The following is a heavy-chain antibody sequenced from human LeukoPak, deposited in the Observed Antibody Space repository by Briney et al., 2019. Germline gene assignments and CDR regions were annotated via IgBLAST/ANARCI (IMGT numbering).Heavy chain of an antibody. CDR2: IYYSGTT. Sequence: SETLSLTCTVSGGSISSSSYSWGWIRQPPGKGLEWIGSIYYSGTTYYNPSLKSRVTISVDTSKIQFSLKLSSVAAADTAVYFCARLRFDFWSGYTHPYFDYWGQGTLVTVSS. V-gene: IGHV4-39*01. CDR1: GGSISSSSYS. J-gene: IGHJ4*02. CDR3: ARLRFDFWSGYTHPYFDY. D-gene: IGHD3-3*01.